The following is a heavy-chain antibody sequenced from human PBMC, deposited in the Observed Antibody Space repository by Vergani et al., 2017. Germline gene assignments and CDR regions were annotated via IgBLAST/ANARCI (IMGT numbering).Heavy chain of an antibody. CDR3: ASALYSSSFDY. V-gene: IGHV4-59*01. CDR1: GGSISSYY. Sequence: QVQLQESGPGLVKPSETLSLTCSVSGGSISSYYWSWIRQPPGKGLEWSGYIYYSGSTNYNPSLKSRVTISVDTSKNQFSLKLSSVTAADTAVYYCASALYSSSFDYWGQGTLVTVSS. CDR2: IYYSGST. D-gene: IGHD6-6*01. J-gene: IGHJ4*02.